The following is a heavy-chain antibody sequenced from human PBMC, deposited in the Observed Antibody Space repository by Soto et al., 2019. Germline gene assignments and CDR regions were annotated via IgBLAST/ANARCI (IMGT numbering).Heavy chain of an antibody. Sequence: PSETLSLTCGVSGGTIRSPDWWTWVRQPPGKGLEWIGEIFQSGSTNYTPSLESRVTISVDKSKNQFSLTLTSVTAADPAVYFCARGRGRYSSGWSWFDPWGQGILVTSPQ. CDR3: ARGRGRYSSGWSWFDP. D-gene: IGHD6-19*01. J-gene: IGHJ5*02. V-gene: IGHV4-4*02. CDR1: GGTIRSPDW. CDR2: IFQSGST.